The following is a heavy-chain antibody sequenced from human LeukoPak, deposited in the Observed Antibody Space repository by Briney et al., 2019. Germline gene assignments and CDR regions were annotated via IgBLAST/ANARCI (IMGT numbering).Heavy chain of an antibody. CDR2: IYYSGST. CDR3: ARLIVVVVAATYWFDP. Sequence: SETLSLTCAVYGGSFSGYYWSWIRQPPGKGLEWIGSIYYSGSTYYNPSLKSRVTISVDTSKNQFSLKLSSVTAADTAVYYCARLIVVVVAATYWFDPWGQGTLVTVSS. D-gene: IGHD2-15*01. V-gene: IGHV4-34*01. J-gene: IGHJ5*02. CDR1: GGSFSGYY.